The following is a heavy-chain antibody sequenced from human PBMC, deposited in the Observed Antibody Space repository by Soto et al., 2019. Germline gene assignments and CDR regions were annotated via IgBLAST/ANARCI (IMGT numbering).Heavy chain of an antibody. V-gene: IGHV4-61*05. J-gene: IGHJ6*02. D-gene: IGHD6-13*01. CDR3: ARVNAAAGKDYYYYGMEV. CDR1: GGSISSSSYY. Sequence: PSETLSLTCTVSGGSISSSSYYWGWIRQPPGKGLEWIGYIYYSGSTNYNPSLKSRVTISVDTSKNQFSLKLSSVTAADTAVYYCARVNAAAGKDYYYYGMEVWGQGTTVTVSS. CDR2: IYYSGST.